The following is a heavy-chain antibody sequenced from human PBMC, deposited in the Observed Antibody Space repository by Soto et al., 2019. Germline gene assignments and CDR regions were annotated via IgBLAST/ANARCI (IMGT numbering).Heavy chain of an antibody. CDR1: DDSINSDKYY. D-gene: IGHD3-9*01. CDR3: ARLEGLATISYSFDF. Sequence: QLQLQESGPGLVKPSETLSLTCSVSDDSINSDKYYWGWIRQPPGKGLEWIGSIYYRGNAYYNPSLQTRVTRSLDKSKSLFSLKPNSVTAADSAGYFCARLEGLATISYSFDFWGPGALVTVSS. V-gene: IGHV4-39*01. CDR2: IYYRGNA. J-gene: IGHJ4*02.